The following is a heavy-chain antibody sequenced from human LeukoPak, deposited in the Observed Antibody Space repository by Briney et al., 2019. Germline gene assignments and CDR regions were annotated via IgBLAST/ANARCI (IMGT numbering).Heavy chain of an antibody. CDR1: GYTFTNYG. CDR2: ISAYNGDT. Sequence: ASVKVSCKTSGYTFTNYGMSWLRQAPGQGLEWMGWISAYNGDTKYLQSLQGRVTMTTDTSTSTVYMELRSLRSDDTAVYYCARDNPYYYVYWGQGTPVTVSS. V-gene: IGHV1-18*01. D-gene: IGHD3-16*01. J-gene: IGHJ4*02. CDR3: ARDNPYYYVY.